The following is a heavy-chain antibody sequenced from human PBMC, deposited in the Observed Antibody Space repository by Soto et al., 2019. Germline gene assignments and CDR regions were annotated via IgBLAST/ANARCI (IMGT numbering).Heavy chain of an antibody. D-gene: IGHD4-17*01. V-gene: IGHV3-23*01. Sequence: GGSLRLSCVASGFTFSRYALTWVRQAPGKGLEWVSTLFEGGRSTYYADSVKGRFTISRDNSKNTLYLQMNSLRAEDTAIYFCAREIRGTTVTTNFDYWGQGTLVTVSS. J-gene: IGHJ4*02. CDR1: GFTFSRYA. CDR2: LFEGGRST. CDR3: AREIRGTTVTTNFDY.